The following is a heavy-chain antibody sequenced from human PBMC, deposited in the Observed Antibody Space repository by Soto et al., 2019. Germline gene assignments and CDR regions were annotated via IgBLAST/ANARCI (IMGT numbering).Heavy chain of an antibody. CDR1: GFTFKNYA. CDR2: ISGSGDNT. J-gene: IGHJ4*02. V-gene: IGHV3-23*01. D-gene: IGHD2-15*01. Sequence: GGSLRLSCGASGFTFKNYAMTWVRQTPGRGLEWVSSISGSGDNTYYADSVKGRFTVSRDKSKNTLYLQMNSLRADDTAVYYCARKGGSSCYSAIDYWGQGSLVTVSS. CDR3: ARKGGSSCYSAIDY.